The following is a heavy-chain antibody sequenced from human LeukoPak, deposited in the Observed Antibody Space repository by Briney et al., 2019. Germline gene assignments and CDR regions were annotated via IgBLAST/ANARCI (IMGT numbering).Heavy chain of an antibody. CDR1: GFTFSSYA. Sequence: GGSLRLSCAASGFTFSSYAMHWVRQAPGKGLEYVSAISGNGGSTYYANSVKGRFTISRDNSKNTLYLQMGSLRAEDMAVYYCARVGYSADYFDYWGQGTLVTVSS. J-gene: IGHJ4*02. D-gene: IGHD2-15*01. CDR2: ISGNGGST. CDR3: ARVGYSADYFDY. V-gene: IGHV3-64*01.